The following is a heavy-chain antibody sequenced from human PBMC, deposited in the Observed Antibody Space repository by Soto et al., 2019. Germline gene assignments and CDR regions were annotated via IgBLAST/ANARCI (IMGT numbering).Heavy chain of an antibody. CDR2: ISGSGGST. D-gene: IGHD3-16*01. CDR3: VKACRTNSYNFGGLREY. CDR1: GFAFSSYA. V-gene: IGHV3-23*01. J-gene: IGHJ4*02. Sequence: GGSLRLSCAASGFAFSSYAMSWVRQPPGKGLEWVSAISGSGGSTYYADSVKGRFTISGDNSKKTPYLQMSSLRAEDTAVYYCVKACRTNSYNFGGLREYWGQESLFTVSS.